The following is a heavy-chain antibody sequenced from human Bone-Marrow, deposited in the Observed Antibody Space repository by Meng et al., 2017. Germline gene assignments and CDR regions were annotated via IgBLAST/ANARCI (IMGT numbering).Heavy chain of an antibody. V-gene: IGHV4-59*01. CDR1: GGSISSYY. CDR2: IYYSGST. Sequence: SETLSLTCTVSGGSISSYYWSWIRQPPGKGLEWIGYIYYSGSTNYNPSLKSRVTISVDTSKNQFSLKLSSVTAADTAVYYCARNFWGGYDYNWFDPWGQGTRVTVSS. D-gene: IGHD5-12*01. J-gene: IGHJ5*02. CDR3: ARNFWGGYDYNWFDP.